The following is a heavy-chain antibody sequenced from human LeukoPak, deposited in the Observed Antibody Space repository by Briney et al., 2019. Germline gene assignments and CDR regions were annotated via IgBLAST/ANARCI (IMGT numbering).Heavy chain of an antibody. CDR1: GGSISSSSYY. CDR2: IFYSGST. J-gene: IGHJ4*02. Sequence: PSETLSLTCTVSGGSISSSSYYWGWIRQPPGKGLEWIGSIFYSGSTYYNPSLKSRATISVDTSKNQFSLKLSSVTAADTAVYYCARHVMTSVVTTDYWGQGTLVTVSS. D-gene: IGHD4-23*01. CDR3: ARHVMTSVVTTDY. V-gene: IGHV4-39*01.